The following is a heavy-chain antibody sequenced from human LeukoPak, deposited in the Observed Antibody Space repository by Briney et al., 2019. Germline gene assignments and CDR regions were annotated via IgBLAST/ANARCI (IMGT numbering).Heavy chain of an antibody. J-gene: IGHJ3*02. CDR2: IYYCGST. CDR3: ARTAAGLFAFDI. D-gene: IGHD4/OR15-4a*01. V-gene: IGHV4-59*01. CDR1: GGSISSYY. Sequence: SEALSLSCTVSGGSISSYYWSWIRQPPGKGLEWIGYIYYCGSTSYNPSLKSRVTIAVIKSQNQLSVKLSSVTGADLAVFCCARTAAGLFAFDIWGQGTMVTVSS.